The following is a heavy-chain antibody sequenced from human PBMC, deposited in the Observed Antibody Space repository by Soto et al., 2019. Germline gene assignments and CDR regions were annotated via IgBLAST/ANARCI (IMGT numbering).Heavy chain of an antibody. Sequence: AGGSMRLSGAASGFTFYDYAMYRVRQAQGKGLEWVSLFSWDGSRSYYADCVKSRFIISRDSNIESLCLLVTSLGTEASGLYYCAHVLCSCLTPAFYTMLDSWGQGTQVTVSS. CDR2: FSWDGSRS. CDR1: GFTFYDYA. J-gene: IGHJ4*02. V-gene: IGHV3-43D*04. CDR3: AHVLCSCLTPAFYTMLDS. D-gene: IGHD6-13*01.